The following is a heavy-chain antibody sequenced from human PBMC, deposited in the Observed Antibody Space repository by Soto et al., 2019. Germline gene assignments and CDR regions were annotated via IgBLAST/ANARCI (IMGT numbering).Heavy chain of an antibody. CDR3: ARVGGYTGYDYYFDY. Sequence: GGSLRLSCAASGFTFSNYDMHWVRQVTGKGLEWVSTIGTAGDTYYPGSVKGRFTISRENAKNSLYLQMNSLRAEDTAVYYCARVGGYTGYDYYFDYWGQGALVTVSS. D-gene: IGHD5-12*01. CDR1: GFTFSNYD. V-gene: IGHV3-13*01. CDR2: IGTAGDT. J-gene: IGHJ4*02.